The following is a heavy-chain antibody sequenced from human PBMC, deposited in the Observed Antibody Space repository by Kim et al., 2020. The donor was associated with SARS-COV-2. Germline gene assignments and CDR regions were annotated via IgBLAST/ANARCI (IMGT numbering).Heavy chain of an antibody. D-gene: IGHD1-1*01. Sequence: SETLSLTCTVSGVSISSSSYYWGWIRQPPGKGLEWIGSIYYSGSTYYNPSLKSRVTITVDTSKNQFSLKLSSVTAADTAVYYCAREHNANGDGKTGTIDFFSSGQGTLVTVSS. CDR3: AREHNANGDGKTGTIDFFS. CDR2: IYYSGST. CDR1: GVSISSSSYY. J-gene: IGHJ4*02. V-gene: IGHV4-39*07.